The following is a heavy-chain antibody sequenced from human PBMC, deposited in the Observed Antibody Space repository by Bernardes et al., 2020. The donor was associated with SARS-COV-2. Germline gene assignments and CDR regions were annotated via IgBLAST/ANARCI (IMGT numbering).Heavy chain of an antibody. CDR1: GGSIDSGSHY. D-gene: IGHD2-15*01. Sequence: SETLSLTCTVSGGSIDSGSHYWGWVRQSPGKGLEWVGSISHDGRTFYKSSLSGRVTISLDKSKTHFSLNLTGVTAADTALYFCAREALYCNYKTCYGIDYWGQGIQVTVSS. CDR3: AREALYCNYKTCYGIDY. V-gene: IGHV4-39*02. J-gene: IGHJ4*02. CDR2: ISHDGRT.